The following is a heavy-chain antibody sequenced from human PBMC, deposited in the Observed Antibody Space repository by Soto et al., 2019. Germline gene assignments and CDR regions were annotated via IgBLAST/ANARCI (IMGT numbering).Heavy chain of an antibody. CDR1: GGSVSSGSYY. CDR2: IYYSGST. D-gene: IGHD3-16*01. V-gene: IGHV4-61*01. CDR3: ARDTFIRRVSYYGMDV. Sequence: SETLSLTCTVSGGSVSSGSYYWSWIRQPPGKGLEWIGYIYYSGSTNYNPSLKSRVTISVDTSKNQFSLKLSSVTAADTAVYYWARDTFIRRVSYYGMDVWGQGTTVTVSS. J-gene: IGHJ6*02.